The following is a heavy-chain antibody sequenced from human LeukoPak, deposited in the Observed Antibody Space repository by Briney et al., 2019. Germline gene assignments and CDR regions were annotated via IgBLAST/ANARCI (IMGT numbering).Heavy chain of an antibody. D-gene: IGHD5-12*01. J-gene: IGHJ6*03. V-gene: IGHV4-39*02. CDR1: GGSITSSSYY. CDR3: ARDRGYENYYYYMDV. Sequence: SETLSLTCSVSGGSITSSSYYWGWIRQPPEKGLEWIGSIYYTGGTNYSPSLKSRVTMFVDTSKNQFSLKLSSVTAADTAVYYCARDRGYENYYYYMDVWGKGTTVTVSS. CDR2: IYYTGGT.